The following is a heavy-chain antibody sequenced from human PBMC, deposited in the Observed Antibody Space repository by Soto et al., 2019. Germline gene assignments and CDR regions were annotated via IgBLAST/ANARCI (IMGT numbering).Heavy chain of an antibody. V-gene: IGHV3-30-3*01. D-gene: IGHD2-2*01. CDR3: ARGPSSLTRFDY. CDR2: ISYDGSNK. Sequence: GGSLRLSCAASGFTFSSYAMHWVCQAPGKGLEWVAFISYDGSNKYYADSVKGRFTTSGENSKNTLYMQMNSLRAKDTAIYYCARGPSSLTRFDYWGQGTLVTVSS. CDR1: GFTFSSYA. J-gene: IGHJ4*02.